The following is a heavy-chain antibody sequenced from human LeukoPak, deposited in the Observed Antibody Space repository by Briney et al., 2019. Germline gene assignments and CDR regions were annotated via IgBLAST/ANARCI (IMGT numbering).Heavy chain of an antibody. CDR1: GDSVSSNSAA. Sequence: SQTLSLTCAISGDSVSSNSAAWNWIRQSPSRGLEWRGRTFYRSKWYNDYAVSVKSRITINPDTSKNQVSLQLNSVTPEDTAVYYCARETSFRYYDIWSGWDYWGQGTLVTVSS. V-gene: IGHV6-1*01. D-gene: IGHD3-3*01. J-gene: IGHJ4*02. CDR3: ARETSFRYYDIWSGWDY. CDR2: TFYRSKWYN.